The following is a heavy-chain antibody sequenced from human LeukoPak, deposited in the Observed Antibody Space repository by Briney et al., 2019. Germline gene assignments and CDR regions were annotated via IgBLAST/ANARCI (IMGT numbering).Heavy chain of an antibody. D-gene: IGHD6-13*01. CDR1: GYTFTNYG. Sequence: ASVKVSCKASGYTFTNYGISWVRQAPGQGLEWMGWISAYNGNTNYAQKLQGRVTMTTDTSTSTVYMELSRLRSDDTAVYYCARGYPLSTTAAGTYFQHWGQGTLVTVSS. V-gene: IGHV1-18*01. J-gene: IGHJ1*01. CDR3: ARGYPLSTTAAGTYFQH. CDR2: ISAYNGNT.